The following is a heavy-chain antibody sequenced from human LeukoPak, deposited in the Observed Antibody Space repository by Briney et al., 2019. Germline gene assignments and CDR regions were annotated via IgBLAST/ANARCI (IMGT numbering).Heavy chain of an antibody. J-gene: IGHJ3*01. CDR2: ISGSSSII. V-gene: IGHV3-48*02. CDR3: ARVDGGFDL. Sequence: PGGSLRLSCAGTGFTFSSYSMNWVRQAPGKGLEWVSYISGSSSIIYNADSVKGRFTISRDNAKNSLYLQMNSLRDEDTAVYYCARVDGGFDLWGRGTMVTVSS. CDR1: GFTFSSYS.